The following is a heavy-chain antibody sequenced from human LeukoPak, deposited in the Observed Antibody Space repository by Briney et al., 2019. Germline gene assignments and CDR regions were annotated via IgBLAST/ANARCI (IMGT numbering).Heavy chain of an antibody. Sequence: AGGSLRLSCAASASGLILTNHAMHWVRQAPGEGLEWVAHIRYDGITKWYADSVQGRFTISGANSKNTLYLQMNSLRAEDTAVYYCAKGNSRGYDFWSGYPSFDYWGQGILVTVSS. D-gene: IGHD3-3*01. CDR2: IRYDGITK. CDR3: AKGNSRGYDFWSGYPSFDY. J-gene: IGHJ4*02. V-gene: IGHV3-30*02. CDR1: ASGLILTNHA.